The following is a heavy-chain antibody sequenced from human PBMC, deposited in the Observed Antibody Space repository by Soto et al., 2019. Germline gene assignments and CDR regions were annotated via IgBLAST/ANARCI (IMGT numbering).Heavy chain of an antibody. CDR3: ARDCSGGSCYSFPD. V-gene: IGHV3-33*01. J-gene: IGHJ4*01. CDR2: IWYDGSNK. Sequence: GGSLRLSCAASGFTFTTYGMHWVRQAPGKGLEWVAVIWYDGSNKYYADSVKGRFTISRDNSKNTLYLQMNTLRAEDTAVYYCARDCSGGSCYSFPDWGQGTLVTVSS. CDR1: GFTFTTYG. D-gene: IGHD2-15*01.